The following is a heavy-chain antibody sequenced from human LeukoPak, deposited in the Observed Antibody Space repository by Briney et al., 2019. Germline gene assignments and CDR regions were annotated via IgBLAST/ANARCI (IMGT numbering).Heavy chain of an antibody. CDR1: RGTFSSYT. D-gene: IGHD3-3*01. Sequence: SLKVSSKASRGTFSSYTISWVRQAPGQGLEWMGGNIPIFGTPNYAQKFKGRFANTADASTSTAYMELSSLRSEDTAVYYCARDPLERNWSGYQYYYMDVWGKGTTVTVSS. CDR2: NIPIFGTP. J-gene: IGHJ6*03. V-gene: IGHV1-69*13. CDR3: ARDPLERNWSGYQYYYMDV.